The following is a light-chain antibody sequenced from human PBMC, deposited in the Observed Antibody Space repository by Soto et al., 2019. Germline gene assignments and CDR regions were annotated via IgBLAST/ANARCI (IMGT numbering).Light chain of an antibody. Sequence: QSVLTQPPSASGTPGQRVTISCSGSSSNIGSHTVNWYQQLPGTAPTLLIYGNNQRPSGVPDRFSGSKSGTSALLAISGLQSEDEADYYCAAWDDSLNGRVFGTGTKVTVL. J-gene: IGLJ1*01. CDR3: AAWDDSLNGRV. CDR1: SSNIGSHT. V-gene: IGLV1-44*01. CDR2: GNN.